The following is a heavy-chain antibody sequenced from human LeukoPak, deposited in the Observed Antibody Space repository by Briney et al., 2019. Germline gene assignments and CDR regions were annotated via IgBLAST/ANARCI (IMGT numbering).Heavy chain of an antibody. Sequence: PSETLSLTCAVYGGSFSGYYWSWIRQPPGKGLEWIGEINHSGSTNYNPSLKSRVTISVDTSKNQFSLKLSSVTAADTAVYYCARGRSYYYGSSGYYYWGQGTLVTVSS. D-gene: IGHD3-22*01. CDR1: GGSFSGYY. CDR3: ARGRSYYYGSSGYYY. J-gene: IGHJ4*02. V-gene: IGHV4-34*01. CDR2: INHSGST.